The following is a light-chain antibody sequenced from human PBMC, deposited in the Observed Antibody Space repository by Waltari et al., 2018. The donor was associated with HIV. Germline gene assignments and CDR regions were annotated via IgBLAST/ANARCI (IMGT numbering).Light chain of an antibody. CDR3: QQYDIYPWT. CDR1: QSISDW. J-gene: IGKJ1*01. CDR2: EAA. V-gene: IGKV1-5*03. Sequence: DIQMTQSPSTLSASVVDRVTITGRASQSISDWLAWLHQKPGKAPKLLIYEAAKLQSEVPSRFSGSGSGTEFTLTSSSLQPDDFATYYCQQYDIYPWTFGQGTEVEIK.